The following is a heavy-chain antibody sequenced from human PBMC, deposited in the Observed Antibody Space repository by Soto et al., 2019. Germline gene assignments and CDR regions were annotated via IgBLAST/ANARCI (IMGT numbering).Heavy chain of an antibody. CDR3: ARGSWSWNLDAFDI. CDR2: TYYRSKWYN. CDR1: GDSVSSNSAA. V-gene: IGHV6-1*01. D-gene: IGHD3-10*01. J-gene: IGHJ3*02. Sequence: SQTLSLTCAISGDSVSSNSAAWNWIRQSPSRGLEWLGRTYYRSKWYNDYAVSVKSRITINPDTSKNQFSLQLNSVTPEDTAVSYYARGSWSWNLDAFDIWGQGTMVTVSS.